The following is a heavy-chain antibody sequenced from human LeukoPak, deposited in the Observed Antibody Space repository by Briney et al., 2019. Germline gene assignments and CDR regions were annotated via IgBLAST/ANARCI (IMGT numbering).Heavy chain of an antibody. V-gene: IGHV3-30*18. D-gene: IGHD6-19*01. Sequence: PGVSLRLSCAASGFTFSSYGMHWVRQAPGKGLEWVAVISYDGSNKYYADSVKGRFTISRDNSKNTLYLQMNSLRAEDTAVYYCAKVPSSGWYYFDYWGQGTLVTVSS. CDR3: AKVPSSGWYYFDY. J-gene: IGHJ4*02. CDR2: ISYDGSNK. CDR1: GFTFSSYG.